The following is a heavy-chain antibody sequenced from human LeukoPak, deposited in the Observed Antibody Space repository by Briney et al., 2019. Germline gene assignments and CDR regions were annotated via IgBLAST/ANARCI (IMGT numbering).Heavy chain of an antibody. CDR3: ATYTASGFDI. Sequence: SETLSLTCAVSGGSISSSNWWSWVRQPPGKGLEWIGEIYHSGITNYNPPLKSRVTISVDKSKNHFSLKLSSVTAADTAVYYCATYTASGFDIWGQGTMVTVSS. CDR1: GGSISSSNW. D-gene: IGHD2-2*02. V-gene: IGHV4-4*02. J-gene: IGHJ3*02. CDR2: IYHSGIT.